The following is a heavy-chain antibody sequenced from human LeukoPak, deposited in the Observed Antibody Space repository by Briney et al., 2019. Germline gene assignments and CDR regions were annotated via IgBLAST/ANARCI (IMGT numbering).Heavy chain of an antibody. Sequence: PGGSLRLSCAASGFTFSSYGIHWVRQAPGKGLEWVAFIRYDGSNKYYADSVKGRFTISRDNSKNTLYLQMNSLRAEDTAVYYCAKDRNGGITIFGVDGAFDIWGQGTMVTVSS. J-gene: IGHJ3*02. V-gene: IGHV3-30*02. D-gene: IGHD3-3*01. CDR1: GFTFSSYG. CDR3: AKDRNGGITIFGVDGAFDI. CDR2: IRYDGSNK.